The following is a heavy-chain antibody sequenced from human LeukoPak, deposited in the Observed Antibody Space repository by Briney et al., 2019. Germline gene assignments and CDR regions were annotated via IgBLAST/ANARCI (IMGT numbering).Heavy chain of an antibody. Sequence: SETLSLTCAVYGGSFSGYYWSWIRQPPGKGLEWIGEINHSGSTNYNPSLKSRVTISVDTSKNQFSLKLSSVTAADTAVYYCARREGYDTLTGYYADYWGQGTLVTVSS. V-gene: IGHV4-34*01. CDR2: INHSGST. CDR1: GGSFSGYY. CDR3: ARREGYDTLTGYYADY. D-gene: IGHD3-9*01. J-gene: IGHJ4*02.